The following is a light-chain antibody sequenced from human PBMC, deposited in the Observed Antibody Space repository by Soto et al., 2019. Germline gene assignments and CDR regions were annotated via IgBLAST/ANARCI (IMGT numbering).Light chain of an antibody. Sequence: QSVLTQPPSVSAAPGQKVTISCSGSSSNIGGNSVSWYQQLPGTAPKLMIYEGSKRPSGVSNRFSGSKSGNTASLTISGLQAEDEADYYCCSYAGSSTYVFGTGTKVTVL. CDR2: EGS. V-gene: IGLV2-23*01. J-gene: IGLJ1*01. CDR3: CSYAGSSTYV. CDR1: SSNIGGNS.